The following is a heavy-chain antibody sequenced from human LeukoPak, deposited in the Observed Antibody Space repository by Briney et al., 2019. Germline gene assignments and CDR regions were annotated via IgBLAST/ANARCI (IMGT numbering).Heavy chain of an antibody. CDR2: VNTDGSHT. D-gene: IGHD7-27*01. CDR3: ARGDLTFWGFPH. Sequence: PGGSLRLSCAASGFTFSSYWMHWVRQAPGKGLMWVSRVNTDGSHTNYADSVKGRFTISRDNAKNALYLQMNSLIAEDTAIYYCARGDLTFWGFPHWGQGALVTVSS. J-gene: IGHJ4*02. CDR1: GFTFSSYW. V-gene: IGHV3-74*01.